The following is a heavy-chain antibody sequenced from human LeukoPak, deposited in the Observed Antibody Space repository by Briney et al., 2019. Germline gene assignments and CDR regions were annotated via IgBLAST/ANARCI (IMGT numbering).Heavy chain of an antibody. D-gene: IGHD2-2*01. CDR3: AKDAAPYCSSTSCYYFDY. Sequence: GGSLRLSCAASGFTFSSYSMHWVRQAPGKGLEWVAVISYDGSNKYYADSVKGRFTISRDNSKNTLYLQMNSLRAEDTAVYYCAKDAAPYCSSTSCYYFDYWGQGTLVTVSS. J-gene: IGHJ4*02. CDR2: ISYDGSNK. V-gene: IGHV3-30*18. CDR1: GFTFSSYS.